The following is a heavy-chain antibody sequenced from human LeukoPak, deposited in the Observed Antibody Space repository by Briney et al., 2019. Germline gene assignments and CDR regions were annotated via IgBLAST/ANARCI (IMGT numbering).Heavy chain of an antibody. Sequence: GGSLRLSCAASGFTFSSYAMSWVRQAPGKGLEWVSAISGSGGSTYYADSVKGRVTISRDNSKNTLYLQMNSLRAEDTAVYYCAKHQLLWFGESTPHDYWGQGTLVTVSS. CDR2: ISGSGGST. D-gene: IGHD3-10*01. CDR1: GFTFSSYA. V-gene: IGHV3-23*01. J-gene: IGHJ4*02. CDR3: AKHQLLWFGESTPHDY.